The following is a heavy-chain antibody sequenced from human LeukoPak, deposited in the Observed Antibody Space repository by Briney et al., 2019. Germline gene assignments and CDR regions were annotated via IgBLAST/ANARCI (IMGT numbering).Heavy chain of an antibody. CDR1: GYTFTSYG. Sequence: GASVKVSCKASGYTFTSYGISWVRQAPGQGLEWMGWISAYNGNTNYAQKLQGRVTMTTDTSTSTAYMELRSLRSDDAAVYYCARDVRYLFGGYMDVWGKGTTVTVSS. CDR2: ISAYNGNT. V-gene: IGHV1-18*01. CDR3: ARDVRYLFGGYMDV. D-gene: IGHD3-3*01. J-gene: IGHJ6*03.